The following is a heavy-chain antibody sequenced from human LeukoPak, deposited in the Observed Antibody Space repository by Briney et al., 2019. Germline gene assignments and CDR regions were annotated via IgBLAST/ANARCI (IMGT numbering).Heavy chain of an antibody. D-gene: IGHD6-19*01. CDR3: ASSPMVESSGWYAGYYYYGRDV. V-gene: IGHV1-69*06. J-gene: IGHJ6*04. Sequence: GSSVKVSCKASGGTFSSYAISWVRQAPGQGLEWMGGIIPILGTANYAQKFQGRVTITADKSTSTAYMELSSLRSEDTAVYYCASSPMVESSGWYAGYYYYGRDVWGKGTTVTVSS. CDR2: IIPILGTA. CDR1: GGTFSSYA.